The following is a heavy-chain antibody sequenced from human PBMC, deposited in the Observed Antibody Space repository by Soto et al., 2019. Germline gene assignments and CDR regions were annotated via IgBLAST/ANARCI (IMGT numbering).Heavy chain of an antibody. J-gene: IGHJ5*02. Sequence: SETLSLTCTVSGGSISSYYWSWIRQPPGKGLEWIGYIYYSGSTNYNPSLKSRVTISVDTSKNQFSLKLSSVTAADTAVYYCARDQGIAVAGENNWFDPWGQGTLVTVSS. V-gene: IGHV4-59*01. CDR3: ARDQGIAVAGENNWFDP. CDR1: GGSISSYY. D-gene: IGHD6-19*01. CDR2: IYYSGST.